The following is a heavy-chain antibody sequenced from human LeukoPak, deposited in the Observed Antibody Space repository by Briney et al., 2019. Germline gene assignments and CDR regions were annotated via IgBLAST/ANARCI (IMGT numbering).Heavy chain of an antibody. CDR3: ASGANFDY. D-gene: IGHD1-26*01. CDR1: GFTFSSYA. CDR2: ISYDGSDK. J-gene: IGHJ4*02. V-gene: IGHV3-30-3*01. Sequence: GGSLRLSCAASGFTFSSYAMHWVRQAPGKGLEWVAVISYDGSDKYYADSVKGRFTISRDNSKNTLYLQMNSLRAEDTAVYYCASGANFDYWGQGTLVTVSS.